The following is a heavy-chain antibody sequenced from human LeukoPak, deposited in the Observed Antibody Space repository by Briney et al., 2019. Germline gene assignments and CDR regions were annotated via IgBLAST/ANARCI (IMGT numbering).Heavy chain of an antibody. D-gene: IGHD3-22*01. CDR3: AKSGPSKTMIVVVITGRYFDY. V-gene: IGHV3-23*01. CDR2: ISGSGGST. J-gene: IGHJ4*02. CDR1: GFTFSSYA. Sequence: PGGSLRLSCAASGFTFSSYAMSWVRQAPGKGLEWVSAISGSGGSTYYADSVKGRFTISRDNSKNTLYLQMNSLRAEDTAVYYCAKSGPSKTMIVVVITGRYFDYWGQGTLVTVSS.